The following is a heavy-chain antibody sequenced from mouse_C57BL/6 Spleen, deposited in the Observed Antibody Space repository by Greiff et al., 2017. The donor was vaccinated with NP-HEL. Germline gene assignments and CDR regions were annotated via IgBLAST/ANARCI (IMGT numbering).Heavy chain of an antibody. CDR3: SRMDYGSHYSMDD. D-gene: IGHD1-1*01. CDR1: GYTFTSYW. J-gene: IGHJ4*01. V-gene: IGHV1-50*01. CDR2: IDPSDSYT. Sequence: QVQLQQPGAELVKPGASVKLSCKASGYTFTSYWMQWVKQRPGQGLEWIGEIDPSDSYTNYNQKFKGKATLTVDTSSSTAYMQLSSLTSEDSAVYYCSRMDYGSHYSMDDWGQGTSVTVSS.